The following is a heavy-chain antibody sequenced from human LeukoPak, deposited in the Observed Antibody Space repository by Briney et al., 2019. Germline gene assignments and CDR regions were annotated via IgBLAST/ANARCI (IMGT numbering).Heavy chain of an antibody. CDR3: ARSRIAAAGDWFDP. Sequence: ASVKVSCKASGYTFTSYGISWVRQAPGQGLEWMGWISAYNGNTNYAQKVQGRVTMTTDTSTSTAYMELRSLRSDDTAVYYCARSRIAAAGDWFDPWGQGTLVTVSS. CDR1: GYTFTSYG. CDR2: ISAYNGNT. V-gene: IGHV1-18*01. D-gene: IGHD6-13*01. J-gene: IGHJ5*02.